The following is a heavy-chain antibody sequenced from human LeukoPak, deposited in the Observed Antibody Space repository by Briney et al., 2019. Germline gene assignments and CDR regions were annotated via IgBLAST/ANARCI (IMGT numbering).Heavy chain of an antibody. CDR1: GGSISSGSYY. J-gene: IGHJ3*02. CDR3: ARDRYYDSSGYHSTDAFDI. D-gene: IGHD3-22*01. V-gene: IGHV4-61*02. Sequence: SQTLSLTCTVSGGSISSGSYYWSWIRQPGGKGLEWIGRIYTSGSTNYNPSLKSRVTISVDTSKNQFSLKLSSVTAADTAVYYCARDRYYDSSGYHSTDAFDIWGQGTMVTVSS. CDR2: IYTSGST.